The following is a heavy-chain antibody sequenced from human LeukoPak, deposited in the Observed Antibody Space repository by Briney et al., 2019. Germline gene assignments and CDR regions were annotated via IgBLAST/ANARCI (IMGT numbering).Heavy chain of an antibody. Sequence: SETLSLTCTVSGGSIRGYFWSWIRQPPGKGLEWIGYIYYTGSTNYNPSLKSRVTISVDTSKNQFSLRLSSVTAADTAVYYCARLKTDYGGNNYYFDYWGQGTLVTVSS. CDR3: ARLKTDYGGNNYYFDY. D-gene: IGHD4-23*01. CDR1: GGSIRGYF. CDR2: IYYTGST. J-gene: IGHJ4*02. V-gene: IGHV4-59*08.